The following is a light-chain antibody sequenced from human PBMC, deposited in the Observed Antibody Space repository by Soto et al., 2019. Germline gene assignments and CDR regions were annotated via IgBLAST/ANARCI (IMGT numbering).Light chain of an antibody. V-gene: IGKV1-33*01. CDR2: DAS. CDR1: PDSSNY. CDR3: QQYEDLPLT. Sequence: DIQMTHSPSSLSASEGDRVTITFQASPDSSNYLNWYQQKPGRAPKLLSFDASNLEAGVPSRFSGSGCGTDFTFTISSLQPEDIATYYCQQYEDLPLTFGGGTKVEIK. J-gene: IGKJ4*01.